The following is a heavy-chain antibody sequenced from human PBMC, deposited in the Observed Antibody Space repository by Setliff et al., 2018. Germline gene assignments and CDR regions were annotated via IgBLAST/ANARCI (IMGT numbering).Heavy chain of an antibody. D-gene: IGHD3-10*01. CDR2: VQFDGSNK. V-gene: IGHV3-30*02. Sequence: GGSLRLSCAASGFSFNTYGMHWVRQAPGEGLEWVAFVQFDGSNKYYADSVLGRFTISRDNAKNSLYLQMNSLRAEDSAVYYCARDGVFYAMDFWGQGTTVTVSS. J-gene: IGHJ6*02. CDR1: GFSFNTYG. CDR3: ARDGVFYAMDF.